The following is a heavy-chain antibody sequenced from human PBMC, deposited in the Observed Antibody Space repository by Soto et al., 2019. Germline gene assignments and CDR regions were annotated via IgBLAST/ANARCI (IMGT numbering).Heavy chain of an antibody. J-gene: IGHJ6*02. Sequence: NPSETLSLTCTASGGSIRSGVYYWIWIRQHPGKGLEWIGYIYYSGTTYYNPSLKSRVTMSTDMSENQFSLKLSSVTAADTAVYYCARGIRGVNYYGMDVWGQGTTVTVSS. CDR3: ARGIRGVNYYGMDV. V-gene: IGHV4-31*03. CDR1: GGSIRSGVYY. CDR2: IYYSGTT. D-gene: IGHD3-10*01.